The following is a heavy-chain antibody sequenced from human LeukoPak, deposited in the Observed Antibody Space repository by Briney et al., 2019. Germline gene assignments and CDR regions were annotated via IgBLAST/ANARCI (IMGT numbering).Heavy chain of an antibody. V-gene: IGHV3-30-3*01. J-gene: IGHJ4*02. CDR3: ARDRQAYFDY. CDR2: ISYDGSNK. Sequence: GGSLRLSCAASGFTFSSYAMHWVRHAPGKGLEWVAVISYDGSNKYYADSVKGRFTISRDNSKNTLYLQMNSLRAEDTAVYYCARDRQAYFDYWGQGTLVTVSS. D-gene: IGHD6-6*01. CDR1: GFTFSSYA.